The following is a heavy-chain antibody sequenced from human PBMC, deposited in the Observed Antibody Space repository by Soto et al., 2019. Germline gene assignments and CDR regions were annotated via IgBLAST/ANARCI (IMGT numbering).Heavy chain of an antibody. J-gene: IGHJ4*02. Sequence: QVQLVESGGGVVQPGRSLRLSCAASGFTFSSYAMHWVRQAPGKGLEWVAAISYDGTNKYYADSVKGRLTISRDNSKSTLFLKMDSLRTEVTAVYYCAREGGIVLMVYGNFDCWGQGTLVTVSS. CDR3: AREGGIVLMVYGNFDC. CDR1: GFTFSSYA. CDR2: ISYDGTNK. V-gene: IGHV3-30-3*01. D-gene: IGHD2-8*01.